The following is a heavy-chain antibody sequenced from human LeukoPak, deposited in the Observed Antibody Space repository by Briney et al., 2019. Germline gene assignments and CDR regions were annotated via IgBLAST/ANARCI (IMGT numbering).Heavy chain of an antibody. CDR2: ITGSGGNT. CDR1: GFTFSNYA. Sequence: GASLRLSCAASGFTFSNYAMSWVRQAPGKGLEWVSAITGSGGNTYYADSVKGRFTISRDNSKNTLYLQMNSLRAEDTAVYYCAKDCYGSGSYFDYWGQGTLVTVSS. D-gene: IGHD3-10*01. V-gene: IGHV3-23*01. CDR3: AKDCYGSGSYFDY. J-gene: IGHJ4*02.